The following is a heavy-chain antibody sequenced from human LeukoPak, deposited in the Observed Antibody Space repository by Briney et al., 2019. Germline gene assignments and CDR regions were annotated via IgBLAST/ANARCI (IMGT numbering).Heavy chain of an antibody. D-gene: IGHD3-9*01. CDR3: ARQQLDYDILTGYYRPGGFDI. J-gene: IGHJ3*02. CDR1: DGSISSYY. CDR2: IYYSGST. Sequence: PSETLSLTCTVSDGSISSYYWSWIRQPPGKGLEWIGYIYYSGSTNYNPSLKSRVTISVDTSKNQFSLKLSSVTAADTAVYYCARQQLDYDILTGYYRPGGFDIWGQGTMVTVSS. V-gene: IGHV4-59*08.